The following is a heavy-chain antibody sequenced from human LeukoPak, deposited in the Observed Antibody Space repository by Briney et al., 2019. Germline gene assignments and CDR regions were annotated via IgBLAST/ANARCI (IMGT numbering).Heavy chain of an antibody. J-gene: IGHJ6*03. D-gene: IGHD6-19*01. CDR2: IYTSGST. V-gene: IGHV4-61*02. Sequence: SETLSLICTVSGGSISSGSYYWSWIRQPAGKGLEWIGRIYTSGSTNYNPSLKSRVTISVDTSKNQFSLKLSSVTAADTAVYYCASGPAVYYYYYMDVWGKGTTVTVSS. CDR1: GGSISSGSYY. CDR3: ASGPAVYYYYYMDV.